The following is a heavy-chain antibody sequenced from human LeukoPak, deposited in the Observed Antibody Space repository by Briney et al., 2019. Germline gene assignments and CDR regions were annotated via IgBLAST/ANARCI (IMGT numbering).Heavy chain of an antibody. CDR3: GRGPGYRSEY. CDR1: GLTFNTYW. CDR2: INRDGSQK. Sequence: PRGSRRLSSAASGLTFNTYWITWVRQAPGEGLGWVSNINRDGSQKNCVGSVRGPFTISRENTKNSWYLQMNSLRVEDTAVYYCGRGPGYRSEYWGQGTLVTVSS. D-gene: IGHD5-12*01. V-gene: IGHV3-7*05. J-gene: IGHJ4*02.